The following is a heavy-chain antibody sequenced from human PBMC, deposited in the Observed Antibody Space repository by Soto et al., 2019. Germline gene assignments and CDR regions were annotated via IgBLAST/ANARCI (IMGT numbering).Heavy chain of an antibody. V-gene: IGHV1-3*01. D-gene: IGHD3-10*01. CDR1: GYTFTSYA. CDR3: ARVMVRGATRHFGY. Sequence: ASVKVSCKASGYTFTSYAMHWVRQAPGQRLEWMGWINAGNGNTKYSQKFQGRVTITRDTSASKAYMELSSLRSEDTAVYYCARVMVRGATRHFGYWGQGNLVTVSS. CDR2: INAGNGNT. J-gene: IGHJ4*02.